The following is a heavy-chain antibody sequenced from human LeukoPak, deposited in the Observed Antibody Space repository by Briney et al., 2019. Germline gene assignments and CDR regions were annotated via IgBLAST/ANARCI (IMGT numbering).Heavy chain of an antibody. D-gene: IGHD3-22*01. CDR2: INPSGGSI. J-gene: IGHJ3*02. CDR3: ARGRNYYDSSGYYYEGDAFDI. Sequence: ASVKLSCKASGYTFTGYYMYWVRHAPGQGLGWMGIINPSGGSIRYAQKFQGRVTMTRDTSTSTVYMELSSLRSEDTAVYYCARGRNYYDSSGYYYEGDAFDIWGQGTMVTVSS. CDR1: GYTFTGYY. V-gene: IGHV1-46*01.